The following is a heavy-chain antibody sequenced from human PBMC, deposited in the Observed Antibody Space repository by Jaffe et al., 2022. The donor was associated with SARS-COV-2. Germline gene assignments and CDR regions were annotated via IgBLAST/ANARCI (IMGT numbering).Heavy chain of an antibody. V-gene: IGHV4-4*07. CDR3: ARDLDSGWPPTGYFDL. CDR1: GGSISSYY. CDR2: IYTSGST. Sequence: QVQLQESGPGLVKPSETLSLTCTVSGGSISSYYWSWIRQPAGKGLEWIGRIYTSGSTNYNPSLKSRVTMSVDTSKNQFSLKLSSVTAADTAVYYCARDLDSGWPPTGYFDLWGRGTLVTVSS. J-gene: IGHJ2*01. D-gene: IGHD6-19*01.